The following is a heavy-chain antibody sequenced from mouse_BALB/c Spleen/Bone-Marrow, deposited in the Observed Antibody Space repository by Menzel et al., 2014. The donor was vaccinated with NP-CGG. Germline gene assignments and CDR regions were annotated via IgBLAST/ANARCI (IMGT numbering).Heavy chain of an antibody. CDR2: IWSGGST. D-gene: IGHD1-1*01. CDR1: GFSLTTYG. CDR3: ARNLYYGSSLYAMDY. V-gene: IGHV2-2*02. Sequence: VKLVESGPGLVQPSQSLSITCTVSGFSLTTYGVHWVRQSPGKGLEWLGVIWSGGSTDYNAAFISRLSITKDNSKSQVFFRMNSLQANDTAIYYCARNLYYGSSLYAMDYWGQGTSVTVSS. J-gene: IGHJ4*01.